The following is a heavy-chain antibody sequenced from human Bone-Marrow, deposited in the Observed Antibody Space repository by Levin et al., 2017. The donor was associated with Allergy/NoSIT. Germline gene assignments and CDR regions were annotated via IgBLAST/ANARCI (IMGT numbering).Heavy chain of an antibody. CDR1: GFTFSSYS. D-gene: IGHD6-6*01. CDR2: ISSSSSYI. J-gene: IGHJ4*02. V-gene: IGHV3-21*01. Sequence: GGSLRLSCAASGFTFSSYSMNWVRQAPGKGLEWVSSISSSSSYIYYADSVKGRFTISRDNAKNSLYLQMNSLRAEDTAVYYCARDHRAIAARPTNFDYWGQGTLVTVSS. CDR3: ARDHRAIAARPTNFDY.